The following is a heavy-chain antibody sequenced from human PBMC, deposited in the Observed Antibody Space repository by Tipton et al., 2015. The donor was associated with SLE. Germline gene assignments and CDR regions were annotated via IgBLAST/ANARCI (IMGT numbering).Heavy chain of an antibody. CDR3: ARRGVGATYWYFDL. CDR2: IYYSGSP. J-gene: IGHJ2*01. Sequence: TLSLTCTVSGGSISDYYWSWIRQPPGKGLEYIGSIYYSGSPYYNPSLKSRVTISLDTSKNQFSLKLSSVTAADTAVYYCARRGVGATYWYFDLWGRGTLVTVSS. CDR1: GGSISDYY. D-gene: IGHD1-26*01. V-gene: IGHV4-39*01.